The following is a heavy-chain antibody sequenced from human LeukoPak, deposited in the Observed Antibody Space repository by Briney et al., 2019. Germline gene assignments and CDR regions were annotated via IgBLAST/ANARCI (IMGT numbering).Heavy chain of an antibody. CDR2: IIPIFGTA. V-gene: IGHV1-69*06. D-gene: IGHD6-13*01. Sequence: SVKVSCKASGGTFSSYAISWVRQAPGQGLEWMGGIIPIFGTANYAQKFQGRVTITADKSTSTAYTELSSLRSEDTAVYYCAGDGAAAGTDAFDIWGQGAMVTVSS. CDR1: GGTFSSYA. CDR3: AGDGAAAGTDAFDI. J-gene: IGHJ3*02.